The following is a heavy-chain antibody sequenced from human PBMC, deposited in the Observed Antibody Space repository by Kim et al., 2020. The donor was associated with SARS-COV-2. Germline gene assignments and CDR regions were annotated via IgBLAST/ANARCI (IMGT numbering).Heavy chain of an antibody. V-gene: IGHV3-33*01. CDR3: VREDQLYHYYGLDV. J-gene: IGHJ6*02. Sequence: GGSLRLSCAASGFTFSDYGMHWVRQAPGKGLEWVAVIWHDGSKTYYADSVKGRFTISRDNSKNTLHVQMNSLRAEDTAVYYCVREDQLYHYYGLDVWGQGTTVTVSS. D-gene: IGHD2-2*01. CDR2: IWHDGSKT. CDR1: GFTFSDYG.